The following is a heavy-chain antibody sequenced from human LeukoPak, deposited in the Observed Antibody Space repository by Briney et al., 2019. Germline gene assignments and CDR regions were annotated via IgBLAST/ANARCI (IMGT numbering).Heavy chain of an antibody. CDR2: ISGSGGST. J-gene: IGHJ4*02. V-gene: IGHV3-23*01. CDR3: ANSGSSSWYRKYYFDY. Sequence: GGSLRLSCAASGFTFSGYAMSWVRQAPGKGLEWVSAISGSGGSTYYADSVKGRFTISRDNSKNTLYLQMNSLRAEDTAVYYCANSGSSSWYRKYYFDYWGQGTLVTVSS. D-gene: IGHD6-13*01. CDR1: GFTFSGYA.